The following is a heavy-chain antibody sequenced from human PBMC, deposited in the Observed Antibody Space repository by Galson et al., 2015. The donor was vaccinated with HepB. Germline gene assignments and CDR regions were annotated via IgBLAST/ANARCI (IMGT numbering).Heavy chain of an antibody. CDR3: ASGWELEQ. CDR2: INPSGGST. J-gene: IGHJ4*02. D-gene: IGHD1-26*01. CDR1: GYTFTSYG. V-gene: IGHV1-46*01. Sequence: SVKVSCKASGYTFTSYGISWVRQAPGQGLEWMGIINPSGGSTSYAQKFQGRVTMTRDTSTSTVYMELSSLRSEDTAVYYCASGWELEQWGQGTLVTVSS.